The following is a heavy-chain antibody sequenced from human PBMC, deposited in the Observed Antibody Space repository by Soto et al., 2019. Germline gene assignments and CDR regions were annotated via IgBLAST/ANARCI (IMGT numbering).Heavy chain of an antibody. CDR3: ARSIGVVTALDY. CDR2: INAGNGNT. D-gene: IGHD2-21*02. Sequence: ASVKVSCKASGYTFTSYAMHWVRQAPGQRLEWMGWINAGNGNTKYSQKFQGRVTITRDTSASTAYMELSSLRAEETAVYYCARSIGVVTALDYWGQGTMGTVSS. V-gene: IGHV1-3*01. CDR1: GYTFTSYA. J-gene: IGHJ4*02.